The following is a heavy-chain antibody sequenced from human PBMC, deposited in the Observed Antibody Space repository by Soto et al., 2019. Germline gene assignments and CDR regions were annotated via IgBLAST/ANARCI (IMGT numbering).Heavy chain of an antibody. V-gene: IGHV4-59*01. CDR1: GGSISSYY. CDR3: ARNALGWFDP. J-gene: IGHJ5*02. D-gene: IGHD3-16*02. Sequence: PSETLSLTCSVSGGSISSYYWSWIRQPPGKGLEWIGYIFYSGRSGSTNHNPSLKSRVTISVDTSKNQFSLKLSSVTAADTAVYYSARNALGWFDPWGQGTLVTVSS. CDR2: IFYSGRSGST.